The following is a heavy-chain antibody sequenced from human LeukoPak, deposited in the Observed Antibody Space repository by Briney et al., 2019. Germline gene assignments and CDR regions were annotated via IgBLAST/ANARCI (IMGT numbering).Heavy chain of an antibody. Sequence: SETLSLTCTVSGGSISSGDYYWSWIRQPPGKGLEWIGYIYYSGSTYYNPSLKSRVTISVDTSKNQFSLKLSPVTAADTAVYYCARERSCSGGSCYLNWFDPWGQGTLVTVSS. J-gene: IGHJ5*02. V-gene: IGHV4-30-4*01. CDR3: ARERSCSGGSCYLNWFDP. CDR1: GGSISSGDYY. CDR2: IYYSGST. D-gene: IGHD2-15*01.